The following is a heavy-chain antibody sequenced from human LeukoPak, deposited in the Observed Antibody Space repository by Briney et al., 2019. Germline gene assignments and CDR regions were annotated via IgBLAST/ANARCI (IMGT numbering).Heavy chain of an antibody. CDR3: ARVGSSSWFDY. J-gene: IGHJ4*02. V-gene: IGHV3-64*01. Sequence: GGPLRLSCAASGFTFSSYAMHWVRQAPGKGLEYVSAMSSIGGSTYYANSVKGRFTISRDNSKSTLYLQMGSLRAEDMAVYYCARVGSSSWFDYWGQGTLVTVSS. D-gene: IGHD6-13*01. CDR1: GFTFSSYA. CDR2: MSSIGGST.